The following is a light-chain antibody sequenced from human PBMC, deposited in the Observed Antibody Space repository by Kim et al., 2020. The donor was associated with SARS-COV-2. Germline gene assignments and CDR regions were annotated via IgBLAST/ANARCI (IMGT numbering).Light chain of an antibody. V-gene: IGLV4-69*01. CDR3: QTWGTGVV. CDR1: RGHSSYA. J-gene: IGLJ2*01. Sequence: AAIKPTCTLSRGHSSYAIAWHQQQPEKGPRYLMKLNSDGSHSKGDGIPDRFSGSSSGAERYLTISSLQSEDEADYYCQTWGTGVVFGGGTQLTVL. CDR2: LNSDGSH.